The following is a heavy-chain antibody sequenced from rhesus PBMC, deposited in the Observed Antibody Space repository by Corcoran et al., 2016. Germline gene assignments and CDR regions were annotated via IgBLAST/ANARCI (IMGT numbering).Heavy chain of an antibody. V-gene: IGHV4-80*01. J-gene: IGHJ6*01. CDR1: GASISSNW. Sequence: QVQLQESGPGLVKPSETLSLTCTVSGASISSNWWSWIRQPPGKGLEWIGEINGNSGSTNYNPSLKRRVTISKDASKNQFSLKLSSVTAADTAVYYCARDRDCSGGVCYGLDSWGQGVVVTVSS. CDR2: INGNSGST. D-gene: IGHD2-39*02. CDR3: ARDRDCSGGVCYGLDS.